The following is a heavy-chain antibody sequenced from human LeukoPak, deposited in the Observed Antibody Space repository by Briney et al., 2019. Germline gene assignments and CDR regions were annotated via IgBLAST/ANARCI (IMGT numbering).Heavy chain of an antibody. V-gene: IGHV3-15*01. CDR2: IKNKTDGGTT. CDR3: TTAHSSWYPFYY. J-gene: IGHJ4*02. D-gene: IGHD6-13*01. Sequence: GGSLRLSCAASGFTFTNAWMSWVDQAPGKGLEWVGRIKNKTDGGTTDNAAPMKGRFTISRDDSKNTLYLQMNSLKTEDTAVYYCTTAHSSWYPFYYWGQGTLVTVSS. CDR1: GFTFTNAW.